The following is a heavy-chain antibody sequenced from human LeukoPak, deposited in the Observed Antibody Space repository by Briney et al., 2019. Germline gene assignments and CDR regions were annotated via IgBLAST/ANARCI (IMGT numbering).Heavy chain of an antibody. CDR3: AKDFLGVFGVLTGSLFDP. D-gene: IGHD3-3*01. V-gene: IGHV1-24*01. CDR2: IDPEDGEL. CDR1: GYTLTESP. Sequence: GASVKVSCKVSGYTLTESPIHWVRQAPGKGLEWMGGIDPEDGELIYAQKFQGRVMMTVDTSTVTAYMELSSLRSEDPAVYSCAKDFLGVFGVLTGSLFDPWGKGTLVTVPS. J-gene: IGHJ5*01.